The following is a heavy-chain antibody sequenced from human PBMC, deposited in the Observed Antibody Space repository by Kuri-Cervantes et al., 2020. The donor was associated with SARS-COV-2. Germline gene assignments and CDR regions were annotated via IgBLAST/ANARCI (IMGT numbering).Heavy chain of an antibody. J-gene: IGHJ6*03. D-gene: IGHD3-22*01. V-gene: IGHV4-4*07. CDR3: AGFYYYDSSGFVASYYYMDV. CDR1: GGSISSYY. CDR2: IYTSGST. Sequence: SETLSLTCTVSGGSISSYYWSWIRQPAGKGLEWIGRIYTSGSTNYNPSLKSRVTMSVDTSKNQFSLKLSSVTAADTAVYYCAGFYYYDSSGFVASYYYMDVWGKGTTVTVSS.